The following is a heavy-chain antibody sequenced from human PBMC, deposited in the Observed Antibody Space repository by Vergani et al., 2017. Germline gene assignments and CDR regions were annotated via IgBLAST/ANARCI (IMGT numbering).Heavy chain of an antibody. V-gene: IGHV4-39*01. CDR1: GDSVISTDCH. D-gene: IGHD2-15*01. CDR2: MDYSGST. Sequence: QVQLQESGPGLVKPSETLCLTCTVSGDSVISTDCHWGWIRQPPGKGLEWIGSMDYSGSTSYNPSLESRISISFETPKNQFSLRLTSVTAADTAVYYCASKRGACRAAYCHSYDFWGPGTLVGVSS. J-gene: IGHJ4*02. CDR3: ASKRGACRAAYCHSYDF.